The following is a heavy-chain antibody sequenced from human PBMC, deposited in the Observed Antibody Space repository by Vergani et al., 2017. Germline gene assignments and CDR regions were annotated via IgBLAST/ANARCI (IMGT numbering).Heavy chain of an antibody. Sequence: EVQLVESGGGLVQPGRSLRLSCTASGFTFGDYAMSWFRQAPGKGLEWVGFIRSKAYGGTTEYAASVKGRFTISRDDSKSFAYLQMNSLKTEDTAVYYCSRDFPVTILITMVRGVINWFDPWGQGTLVTVSS. CDR2: IRSKAYGGTT. CDR3: SRDFPVTILITMVRGVINWFDP. CDR1: GFTFGDYA. D-gene: IGHD3-10*01. J-gene: IGHJ5*02. V-gene: IGHV3-49*03.